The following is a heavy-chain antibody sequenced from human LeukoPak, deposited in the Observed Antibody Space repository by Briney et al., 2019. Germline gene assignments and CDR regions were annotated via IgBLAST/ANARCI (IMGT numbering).Heavy chain of an antibody. Sequence: SETLSLTCAVYGGSFSGYYWSWIRQPPGKGLEWIGEVNHSGSTNYNPSLKSRVTISVDTSKNQFSLKLISVTAADTAVYYCARRGITGTTGRGYYYYYYYMDVWGKGTTVTVSS. J-gene: IGHJ6*03. CDR1: GGSFSGYY. CDR2: VNHSGST. V-gene: IGHV4-34*01. D-gene: IGHD1-7*01. CDR3: ARRGITGTTGRGYYYYYYYMDV.